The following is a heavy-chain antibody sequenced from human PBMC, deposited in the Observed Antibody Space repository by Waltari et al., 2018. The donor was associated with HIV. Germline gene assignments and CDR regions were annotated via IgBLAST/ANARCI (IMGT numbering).Heavy chain of an antibody. J-gene: IGHJ4*02. D-gene: IGHD5-12*01. CDR1: GFTFSSYW. CDR2: IKQDGSEK. CDR3: ARLRGGYDFDY. Sequence: EVQLVESGGGLVQPGGSLRLSCAASGFTFSSYWMSWVRQAPGKGLECVANIKQDGSEKSYGDSVKGRFTISRDNAKNSLYLQMNNLRAEDTAVYYCARLRGGYDFDYWGQGTLVTVSS. V-gene: IGHV3-7*04.